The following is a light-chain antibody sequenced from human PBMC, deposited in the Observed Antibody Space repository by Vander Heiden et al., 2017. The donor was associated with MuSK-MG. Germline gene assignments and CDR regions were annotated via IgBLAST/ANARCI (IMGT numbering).Light chain of an antibody. Sequence: DIPMTQSPSSLSASVGDRVTITCRASQSISSYLNWYQQKPGKAPKLLIYAASSLQSGVPSRFSGSGSGTDFTLTISSLQPEDCATYNCQQSYSTPRTFGQGTKLEIK. CDR1: QSISSY. J-gene: IGKJ2*01. V-gene: IGKV1-39*01. CDR2: AAS. CDR3: QQSYSTPRT.